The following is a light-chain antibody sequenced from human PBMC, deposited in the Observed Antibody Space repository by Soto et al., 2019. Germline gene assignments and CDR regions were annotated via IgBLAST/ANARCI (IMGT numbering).Light chain of an antibody. CDR2: DVN. CDR1: SSDVGDYQY. V-gene: IGLV2-11*01. Sequence: QSALTQPRSVSGSPGQSVTISCTGTSSDVGDYQYVSWYQQFPGKAPKLILYDVNKRPSGVPHRLSGSKSDNTASLTISGLPAEDEADYYCSSYAGSYAVVFGGGTKLTVL. CDR3: SSYAGSYAVV. J-gene: IGLJ2*01.